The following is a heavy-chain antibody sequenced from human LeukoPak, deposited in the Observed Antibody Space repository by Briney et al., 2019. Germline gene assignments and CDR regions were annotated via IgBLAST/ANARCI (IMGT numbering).Heavy chain of an antibody. CDR2: ISYDGSNR. Sequence: GGSLRLSCAASGFTFSNAWMSWVRQAPGKGLEWVAVISYDGSNRYYADSVKGRFTISRDNSKNTLYLQMNSLRAEDTAVYYCAKDGSVPFDPWGQGTLVTVSS. D-gene: IGHD3-10*01. CDR1: GFTFSNAW. CDR3: AKDGSVPFDP. V-gene: IGHV3-30*18. J-gene: IGHJ5*02.